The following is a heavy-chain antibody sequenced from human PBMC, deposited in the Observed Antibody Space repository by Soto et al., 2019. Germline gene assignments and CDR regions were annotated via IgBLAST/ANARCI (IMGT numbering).Heavy chain of an antibody. CDR3: ARGRISKRIWFDP. V-gene: IGHV1-8*01. Sequence: ASVNFSCKASGYTFTSYDINWVRQATGQGLEWMGWMNPNSGNTGYAQKFQGRVTMTRNTSISTAYMELSSLRSEDTAVYYCARGRISKRIWFDPWGQGTLVTVSS. J-gene: IGHJ5*02. CDR1: GYTFTSYD. CDR2: MNPNSGNT. D-gene: IGHD3-3*02.